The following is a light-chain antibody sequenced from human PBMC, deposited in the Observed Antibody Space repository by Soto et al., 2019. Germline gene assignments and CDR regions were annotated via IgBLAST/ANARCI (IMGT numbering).Light chain of an antibody. CDR1: SSDVGDYKY. J-gene: IGLJ2*01. V-gene: IGLV2-14*01. CDR3: SSYTSSSTLRV. CDR2: EVT. Sequence: QSVLTQPASVSASPGQSITISCTGTSSDVGDYKYVSWYQQHPGKAPQLMIYEVTSRPSGVSNRFSGSTSGNTASLTISGLQDEDEAAYYCSSYTSSSTLRVFGGGTKLTVL.